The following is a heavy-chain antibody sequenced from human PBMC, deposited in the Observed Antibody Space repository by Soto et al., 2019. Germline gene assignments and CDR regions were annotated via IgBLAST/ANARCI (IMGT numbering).Heavy chain of an antibody. CDR1: GGSISSSSYY. Sequence: SETLSVTCTVSGGSISSSSYYWGWIRQPPGKGLEWIGSIYYSGSTYYNPSLKSRVTISVDTSKNQFSLKLSSVTAADTAVYYCARHRTRWFDPWGHGTLVTVSS. CDR2: IYYSGST. J-gene: IGHJ5*02. CDR3: ARHRTRWFDP. V-gene: IGHV4-39*01.